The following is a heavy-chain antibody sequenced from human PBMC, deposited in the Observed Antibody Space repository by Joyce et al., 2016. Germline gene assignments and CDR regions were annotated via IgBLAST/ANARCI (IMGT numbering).Heavy chain of an antibody. V-gene: IGHV5-10-1*03. CDR2: IAPTDPYI. CDR3: AREFALDV. Sequence: EVQLVQSGAEVKKPGESLRISCKGSGYRFTTYWITWVRQMPGKGLEGMARIAPTDPYINYNPSFQGHVTISADKSISTVYLHWTSLRASDTAIYYCAREFALDVWGQGTTVTVSS. CDR1: GYRFTTYW. J-gene: IGHJ6*02.